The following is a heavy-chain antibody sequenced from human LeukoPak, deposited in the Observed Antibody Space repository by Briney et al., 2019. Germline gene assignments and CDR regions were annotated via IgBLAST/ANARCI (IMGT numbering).Heavy chain of an antibody. J-gene: IGHJ3*02. V-gene: IGHV3-23*01. D-gene: IGHD5-24*01. Sequence: PGGSLRLSCEASGFTFSTYAMTWVRQVPGRGLEWVASISASGGATYHADSVKGRFTISRDNSKNTLYLQMSSLRVEDSAVYHCAKDCSRDGDAFDIWGQGTMVTVSS. CDR2: ISASGGAT. CDR3: AKDCSRDGDAFDI. CDR1: GFTFSTYA.